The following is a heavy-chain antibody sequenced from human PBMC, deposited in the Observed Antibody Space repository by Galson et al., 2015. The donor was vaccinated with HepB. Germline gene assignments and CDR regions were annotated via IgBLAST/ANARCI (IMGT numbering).Heavy chain of an antibody. CDR1: GFTFSSYA. D-gene: IGHD3-10*01. CDR3: VKDLYWFGEFKPLFDY. CDR2: ISSNGGST. J-gene: IGHJ4*02. Sequence: LRLSCAASGFTFSSYAMHWVRQAPGKGLEYVSAISSNGGSTYNADSVKGRFTISRDNSKNTLYLQMSSLRAEDTAVYYCVKDLYWFGEFKPLFDYWGQGTPVTVSS. V-gene: IGHV3-64D*06.